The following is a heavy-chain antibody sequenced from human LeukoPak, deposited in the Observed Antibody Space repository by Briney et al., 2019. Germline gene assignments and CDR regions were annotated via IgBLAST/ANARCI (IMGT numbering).Heavy chain of an antibody. J-gene: IGHJ6*03. CDR1: GYTFSGYY. CDR2: INPNSGGT. V-gene: IGHV1-2*02. D-gene: IGHD6-19*01. Sequence: ASVKVSCKASGYTFSGYYLHWVRQAPGQGLEWMGWINPNSGGTNYAQKFQGRVTMTRDTSISTAYMELSRLRSDDTAVYYCARDVGRIAVADGDYYMDVWGKGTTVTISS. CDR3: ARDVGRIAVADGDYYMDV.